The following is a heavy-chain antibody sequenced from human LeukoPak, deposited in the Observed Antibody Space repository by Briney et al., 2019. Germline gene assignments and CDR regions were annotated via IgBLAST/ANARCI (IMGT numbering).Heavy chain of an antibody. CDR1: GYSISSGYY. CDR3: AGCYGDNFDY. Sequence: SETLSLTCAVSGYSISSGYYWGWIRQPPGKGLEWIGSIYHRGSTYYNPSLKSRVTISVDTSKNQFSLKLSSVTAADTAVYYCAGCYGDNFDYWGQGTLVTVSS. V-gene: IGHV4-38-2*01. J-gene: IGHJ4*02. D-gene: IGHD4-17*01. CDR2: IYHRGST.